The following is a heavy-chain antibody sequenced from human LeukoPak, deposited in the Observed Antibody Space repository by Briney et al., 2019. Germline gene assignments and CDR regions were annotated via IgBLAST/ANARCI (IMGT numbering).Heavy chain of an antibody. CDR2: IHARGSA. CDR3: ARHESLDNWTYLDY. D-gene: IGHD3-9*01. V-gene: IGHV4-4*09. J-gene: IGHJ4*02. Sequence: PSETLSLTCSVSGGSISGYYWSWIRQPPGKGLEWIGYIHARGSADYNPSLKSRVTISVDTSKNQFSLRVSSVTAADTAVYYCARHESLDNWTYLDYWGQGTLVTVSS. CDR1: GGSISGYY.